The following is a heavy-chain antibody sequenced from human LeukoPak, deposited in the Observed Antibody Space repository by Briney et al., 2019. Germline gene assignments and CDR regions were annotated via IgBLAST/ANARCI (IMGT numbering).Heavy chain of an antibody. CDR3: ARGRHGSGSFDAFHI. CDR1: GFIFSSYN. J-gene: IGHJ3*02. V-gene: IGHV3-21*01. CDR2: ISSSSSYI. D-gene: IGHD3-10*01. Sequence: GGSLRLSCAASGFIFSSYNMNWVRQAPGKGLEWVSFISSSSSYIYYADSVKGRFTISRDNAKNSLYLQLNSLRVEDTAIYYCARGRHGSGSFDAFHIWGQGTMVTVSS.